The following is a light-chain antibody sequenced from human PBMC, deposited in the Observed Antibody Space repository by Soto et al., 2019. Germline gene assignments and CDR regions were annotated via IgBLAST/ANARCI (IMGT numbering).Light chain of an antibody. J-gene: IGLJ3*02. CDR3: SSFRSGSPWV. V-gene: IGLV2-14*01. Sequence: QSALTQPASVSGSPGQSITISCTGTSSDVGGYNYVSWYQQHPGKAPKLMIYEVSNRPSGVSNRFSGSKSGNTASLTISGLQAEDEADYYCSSFRSGSPWVFGGGTKLTVL. CDR1: SSDVGGYNY. CDR2: EVS.